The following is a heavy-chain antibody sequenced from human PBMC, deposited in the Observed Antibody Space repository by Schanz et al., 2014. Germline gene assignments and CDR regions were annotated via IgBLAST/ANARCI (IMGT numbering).Heavy chain of an antibody. Sequence: EVQLLESGGGLIQPGGSLRLSCAASGFIFGNYGMSWVRQAPGKGLEWVSGISGSGASTYYADSVKGRFTISRDNSKNTLFLQMNSLRAEDTAVYYCAKVRYSSGWRGDYFDEWGQGTLVTVSS. D-gene: IGHD6-25*01. CDR1: GFIFGNYG. CDR2: ISGSGAST. CDR3: AKVRYSSGWRGDYFDE. J-gene: IGHJ4*02. V-gene: IGHV3-23*01.